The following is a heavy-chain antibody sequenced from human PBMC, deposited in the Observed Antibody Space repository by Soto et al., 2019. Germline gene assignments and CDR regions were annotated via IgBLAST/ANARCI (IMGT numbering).Heavy chain of an antibody. CDR1: GFTFSDYY. J-gene: IGHJ4*02. D-gene: IGHD6-13*01. Sequence: QVQLVESGGGLVKPGGSLRLSCAASGFTFSDYYMSWIRQAPGKGLEWVSYISSSSSYTNYADSVKGRFTISRDNAKNSLYLQMNSLRAEDTAVYYCARDPGDSSSWSSGDYWGQGTLVTVSS. CDR2: ISSSSSYT. V-gene: IGHV3-11*05. CDR3: ARDPGDSSSWSSGDY.